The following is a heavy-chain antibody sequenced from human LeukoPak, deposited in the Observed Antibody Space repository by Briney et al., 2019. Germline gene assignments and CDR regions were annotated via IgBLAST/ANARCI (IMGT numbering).Heavy chain of an antibody. CDR3: ARGGNYDFWSGYLRAFDI. CDR2: MNPNSGNT. CDR1: GYTFTSYD. J-gene: IGHJ3*02. V-gene: IGHV1-8*03. Sequence: ASVKVSCKASGYTFTSYDINWVRQATGQGLEWMGWMNPNSGNTGYAQEFQGRVTITRNTSISTAYMELSSLRSEDTAVYYCARGGNYDFWSGYLRAFDIWGQGTMVTVSS. D-gene: IGHD3-3*01.